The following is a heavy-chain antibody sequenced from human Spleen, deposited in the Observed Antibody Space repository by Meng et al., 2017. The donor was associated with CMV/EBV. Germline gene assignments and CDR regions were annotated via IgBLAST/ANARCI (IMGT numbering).Heavy chain of an antibody. CDR1: CWTCSDYY. J-gene: IGHJ4*02. V-gene: IGHV4-34*01. CDR2: INHSAGT. CDR3: ARDASFDY. Sequence: QVQLQQASAELLTPSETLSLNGAVYCWTCSDYYWSRIRQPPGNGLEWSGEINHSAGTNSHPSLKRRVTISVDTSKNQFTLKLSSVTAADTAVYYCARDASFDYWGQGTLVTVSS.